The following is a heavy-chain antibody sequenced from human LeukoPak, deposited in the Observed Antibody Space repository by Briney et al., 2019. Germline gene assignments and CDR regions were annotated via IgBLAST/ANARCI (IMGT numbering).Heavy chain of an antibody. Sequence: GGSLRLSCAASGFTFSSYGMHWVCQAPGKGLEWVAVISYDGSNKYYADSVKGRFTISRDNSKNTLYLQMNSLRAEDTAVYYCAKASGAFDYWGQGTLVTVSS. J-gene: IGHJ4*02. CDR3: AKASGAFDY. D-gene: IGHD1-26*01. CDR2: ISYDGSNK. CDR1: GFTFSSYG. V-gene: IGHV3-30*18.